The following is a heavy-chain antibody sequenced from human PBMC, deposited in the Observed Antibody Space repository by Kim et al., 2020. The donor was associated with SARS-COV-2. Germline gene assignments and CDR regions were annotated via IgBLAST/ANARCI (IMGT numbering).Heavy chain of an antibody. V-gene: IGHV4-39*01. CDR3: AMPFGY. Sequence: SETLSLTCSVSGGSISSSTYYWAWIRQPPGKELEWIGSVYYDGSTYYNPSLKSRVTISIDTSKNQLSLKLSSVTAADTAVYYCAMPFGYWGQGTLVTVSS. CDR2: VYYDGST. J-gene: IGHJ4*02. CDR1: GGSISSSTYY.